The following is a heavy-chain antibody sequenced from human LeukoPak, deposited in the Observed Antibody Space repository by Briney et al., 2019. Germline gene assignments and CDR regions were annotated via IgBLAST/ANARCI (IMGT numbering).Heavy chain of an antibody. Sequence: ASVKVSCKASGYTFTDYYLHWVRQAPGQGLEWMGWMNPESGGSSSAQNFQGRVTMTRDTSINTAYMELSRLTSDDTAVYYCARERVSDVPVGVGQDRFDPWGQGTLVTVSS. CDR3: ARERVSDVPVGVGQDRFDP. J-gene: IGHJ5*02. CDR1: GYTFTDYY. CDR2: MNPESGGS. D-gene: IGHD1-26*01. V-gene: IGHV1-2*02.